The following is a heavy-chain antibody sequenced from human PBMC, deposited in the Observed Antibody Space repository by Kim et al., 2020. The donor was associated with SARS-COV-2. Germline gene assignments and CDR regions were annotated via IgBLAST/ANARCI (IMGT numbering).Heavy chain of an antibody. Sequence: GGSLRLSCAASGFTFSSYEMNWVRQAPGKGLEWVSYISSSGSTIYYADSVKGRFTISRDNAKNSLYLQMNSLRAEDTAVYYCARYGSGSPYKYYYYYGMDVWGQGTTVTVS. CDR1: GFTFSSYE. J-gene: IGHJ6*02. V-gene: IGHV3-48*03. CDR3: ARYGSGSPYKYYYYYGMDV. CDR2: ISSSGSTI. D-gene: IGHD3-10*01.